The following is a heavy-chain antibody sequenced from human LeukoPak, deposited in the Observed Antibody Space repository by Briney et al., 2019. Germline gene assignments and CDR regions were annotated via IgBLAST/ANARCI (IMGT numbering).Heavy chain of an antibody. Sequence: PGGSLRLSCAASGFTFSSYALSWVRQAPGKGLEWVSGISENGGTTFYADSVKGRFTITRDNSKNTLYVQMNSLRGEDTAVYYCARGNGDYAIHADYWGQGTLVTVSS. CDR3: ARGNGDYAIHADY. CDR2: ISENGGTT. V-gene: IGHV3-23*01. J-gene: IGHJ4*02. D-gene: IGHD4-17*01. CDR1: GFTFSSYA.